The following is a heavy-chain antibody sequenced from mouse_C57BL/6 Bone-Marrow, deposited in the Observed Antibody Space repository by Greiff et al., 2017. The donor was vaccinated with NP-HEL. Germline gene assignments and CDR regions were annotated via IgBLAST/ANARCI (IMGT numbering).Heavy chain of an antibody. CDR1: GYTFTSYG. CDR2: IYPRSGNT. CDR3: ARRGYYGSSYVRYFDV. Sequence: QVQLQQSGAELARPGASVKLSCKASGYTFTSYGISWVKQRNGQGLEWIGEIYPRSGNTYYNEKFKGKATLTADKSSSTAYMELRSLTSEDSAVYFCARRGYYGSSYVRYFDVWGTGTTVTVSS. D-gene: IGHD1-1*01. J-gene: IGHJ1*03. V-gene: IGHV1-81*01.